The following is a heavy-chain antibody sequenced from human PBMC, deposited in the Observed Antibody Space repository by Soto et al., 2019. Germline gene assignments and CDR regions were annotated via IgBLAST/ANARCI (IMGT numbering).Heavy chain of an antibody. CDR1: GGSISSGCSY. V-gene: IGHV4-31*03. CDR3: ARGGDINWYDP. J-gene: IGHJ5*02. D-gene: IGHD3-16*01. Sequence: QVQLQESGPGLVKPSQTLSLTCTVSGGSISSGCSYWSWIRQQPGKGLEWIGYIYYSGRTYYNPSLKSRVIISVDTSNNQFSLKLSSVTAADTAVYYWARGGDINWYDPWGQGTLVTVSS. CDR2: IYYSGRT.